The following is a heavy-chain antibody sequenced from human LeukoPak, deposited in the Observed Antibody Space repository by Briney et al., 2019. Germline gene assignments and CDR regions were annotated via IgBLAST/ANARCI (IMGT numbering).Heavy chain of an antibody. Sequence: GGSLRLSCAASGFTFSSYAMHWVRQAPGKGLEWVAVISYDGSNKYYADSVKGRFTISRDNSKNTLYLQMNSLRAEDTAVYYCARDRRVLWFGELFDYWGQGTLVTVSS. CDR1: GFTFSSYA. CDR3: ARDRRVLWFGELFDY. CDR2: ISYDGSNK. J-gene: IGHJ4*02. D-gene: IGHD3-10*01. V-gene: IGHV3-30-3*01.